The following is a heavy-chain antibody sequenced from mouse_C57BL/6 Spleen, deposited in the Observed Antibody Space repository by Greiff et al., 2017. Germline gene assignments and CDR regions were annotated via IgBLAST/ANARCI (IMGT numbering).Heavy chain of an antibody. J-gene: IGHJ4*01. CDR3: ASVCYCGGYYAMDY. V-gene: IGHV1-55*01. CDR1: GYTFTSYW. CDR2: IYPGSGST. D-gene: IGHD1-1*01. Sequence: QVQLQQPGAELVKPGASVKMSCKASGYTFTSYWITWVKQRPGHGLEWIGDIYPGSGSTNYNEKFKSKATLTVDTSSSTAYMQLSSLTSEDSAVYYGASVCYCGGYYAMDYWGQGTSVTVSS.